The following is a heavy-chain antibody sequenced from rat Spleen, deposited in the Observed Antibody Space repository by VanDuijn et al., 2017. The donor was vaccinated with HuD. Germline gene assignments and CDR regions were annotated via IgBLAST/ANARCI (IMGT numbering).Heavy chain of an antibody. CDR1: GFSLTSQS. CDR2: MWYDGNT. J-gene: IGHJ4*01. CDR3: TRDRKINYGGFYSIMDA. V-gene: IGHV2-63*01. Sequence: QVQLKESGPGLVQPSETLSLTCTVSGFSLTSQSVSWVRQCSGKGPEWMGRMWYDGNTAYNSALKSRLSITRDTSKNQVFLKMISLQTDDTGTYYCTRDRKINYGGFYSIMDAWGQGASVTVSA. D-gene: IGHD1-11*01.